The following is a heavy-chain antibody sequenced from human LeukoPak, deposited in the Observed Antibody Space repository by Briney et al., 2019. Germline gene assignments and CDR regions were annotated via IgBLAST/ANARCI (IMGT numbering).Heavy chain of an antibody. CDR3: AKDGDSGDFDY. J-gene: IGHJ4*02. CDR2: ISYDGSNK. V-gene: IGHV3-30*18. D-gene: IGHD3-10*01. CDR1: GFTFSSYG. Sequence: PGGSLRLSCAASGFTFSSYGMHWVRQAPGKGLEWVAVISYDGSNKYYADSVRGRFTISRDNSKNTLYLQMNSLRAEDTAVYYCAKDGDSGDFDYWGQGTLVTVSS.